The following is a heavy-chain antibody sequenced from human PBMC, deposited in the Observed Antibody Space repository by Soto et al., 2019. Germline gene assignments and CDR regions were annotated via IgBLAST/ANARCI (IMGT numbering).Heavy chain of an antibody. J-gene: IGHJ4*02. CDR3: AREPNSGYYPDY. D-gene: IGHD3-22*01. V-gene: IGHV3-48*02. CDR2: ISSSSSTI. Sequence: GGSLRLSCAASGFTFSSYSMNWVRQAPGKGLEWLSYISSSSSTIYYADSVKGRFTISRDNAKNSLYLQMNSLRDEDTAVYYCAREPNSGYYPDYWGQGTLVTVSS. CDR1: GFTFSSYS.